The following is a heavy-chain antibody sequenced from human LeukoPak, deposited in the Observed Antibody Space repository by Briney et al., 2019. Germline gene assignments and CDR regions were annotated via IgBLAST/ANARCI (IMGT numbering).Heavy chain of an antibody. CDR3: ARGIAVAGDYYSYYMDV. CDR1: GFTFSIYA. Sequence: GGSLRLSCAASGFTFSIYAMHWVRQAPGKGLEWVAVTSYDGSSKYYADSVKGRFTISRDNSKKTLYLQMNSLSAEDTAVYYCARGIAVAGDYYSYYMDVWGKGTTVTVSS. CDR2: TSYDGSSK. V-gene: IGHV3-30*04. D-gene: IGHD6-19*01. J-gene: IGHJ6*03.